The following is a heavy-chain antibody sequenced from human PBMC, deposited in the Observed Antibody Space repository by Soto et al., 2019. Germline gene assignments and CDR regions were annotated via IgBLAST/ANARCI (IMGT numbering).Heavy chain of an antibody. CDR3: PRERYFDSNWFDP. D-gene: IGHD3-9*01. J-gene: IGHJ5*02. CDR1: GGTFSSYA. V-gene: IGHV1-69*12. Sequence: QVQLVQSGAEVKKPGSSVKVSCKASGGTFSSYAISWVRQAPGQGLEWMGGIIPIFGTANYAQKFQGRVTITADESTSTAYMELSSVRSEDTAVYYRPRERYFDSNWFDPWGQGTLVTVSS. CDR2: IIPIFGTA.